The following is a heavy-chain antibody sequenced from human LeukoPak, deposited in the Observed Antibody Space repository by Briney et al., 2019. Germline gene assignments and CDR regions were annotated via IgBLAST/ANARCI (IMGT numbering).Heavy chain of an antibody. Sequence: SETLSLTCTVSGGSISSGGYYWSWIRQHPGKGLEWIVYIYYSGSTYYNPSLKSRVTISVDTSKNQFSLKLSSVTAADTAVYYCARDIAAAVGSWFDPWGQGTLVTVSS. CDR1: GGSISSGGYY. CDR3: ARDIAAAVGSWFDP. CDR2: IYYSGST. D-gene: IGHD6-13*01. V-gene: IGHV4-31*03. J-gene: IGHJ5*02.